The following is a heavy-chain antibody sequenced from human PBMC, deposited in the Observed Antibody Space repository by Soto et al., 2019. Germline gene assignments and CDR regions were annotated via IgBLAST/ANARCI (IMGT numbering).Heavy chain of an antibody. CDR1: AGCISRYY. CDR3: ARELRTMVRGVISNWFDP. D-gene: IGHD3-10*01. CDR2: IYTSGST. V-gene: IGHV4-4*07. Sequence: ELLPLPGTHSAGCISRYYGTRIRPPPGKGLEWVGRIYTSGSTNYNPSLKSRVTMSVDTSKNQFSLKLRYVTEADTAVYYCARELRTMVRGVISNWFDPWGQGTLVTVSS. J-gene: IGHJ5*02.